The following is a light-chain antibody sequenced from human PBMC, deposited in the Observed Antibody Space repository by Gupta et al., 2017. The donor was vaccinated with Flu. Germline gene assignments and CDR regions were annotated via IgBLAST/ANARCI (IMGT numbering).Light chain of an antibody. J-gene: IGLJ3*02. V-gene: IGLV1-51*02. Sequence: QPVLTQPPSVSATPGQEVTISCSGSSSNIGNNYASWYQQLPGTAPKLLIFEDNKRPSGIPDRFSASKSGTSATLVITGLQAGDEAEYFCGAWDGSLSAGGVFGGGTKLTVL. CDR2: EDN. CDR1: SSNIGNNY. CDR3: GAWDGSLSAGGV.